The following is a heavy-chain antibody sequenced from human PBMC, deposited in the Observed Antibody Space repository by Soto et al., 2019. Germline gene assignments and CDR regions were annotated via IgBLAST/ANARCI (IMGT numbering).Heavy chain of an antibody. CDR1: GGSVSSGSYY. V-gene: IGHV4-61*01. D-gene: IGHD6-19*01. Sequence: QVQLQESGPGLVKPSETLSLTCTVSGGSVSSGSYYWSWIRQPPGKGLEWIGYIYYSGSTNYNPSLKSRVTISVDTSKNLSSLKLSSVTAADTAVYYCASYSSGWYDVSYWGQGTLVTVSS. J-gene: IGHJ4*02. CDR2: IYYSGST. CDR3: ASYSSGWYDVSY.